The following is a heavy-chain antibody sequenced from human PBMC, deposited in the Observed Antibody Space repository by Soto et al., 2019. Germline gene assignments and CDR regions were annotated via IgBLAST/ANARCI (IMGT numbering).Heavy chain of an antibody. J-gene: IGHJ6*02. CDR1: GYTFTSYD. CDR3: ARERTGTTSMDV. D-gene: IGHD1-1*01. CDR2: INPNSGNT. Sequence: QVQLVQSGAEVKKPGASVKVSCKASGYTFTSYDINWVRQATGQGLEWLGWINPNSGNTGYAQKFQGRVTMTKNTSISTAYMELSSLRAEDTAVYYCARERTGTTSMDVWGQGPTVTVSS. V-gene: IGHV1-8*01.